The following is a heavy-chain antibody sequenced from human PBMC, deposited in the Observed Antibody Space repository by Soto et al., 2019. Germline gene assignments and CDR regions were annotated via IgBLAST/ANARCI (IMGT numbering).Heavy chain of an antibody. V-gene: IGHV1-24*01. Sequence: QVQLVQSGAEVKKPGASVKVSCKVSGYTLTELSMHWVRQAPGKGLEWLGGFDPEDGETIYAQKFQGRVTMTEDTSTDTAYMELSSLRSEDTAVYYCATDHTYYYGAGTGWAFDIWGQGTMVTVSS. D-gene: IGHD3-10*01. CDR2: FDPEDGET. CDR1: GYTLTELS. J-gene: IGHJ3*02. CDR3: ATDHTYYYGAGTGWAFDI.